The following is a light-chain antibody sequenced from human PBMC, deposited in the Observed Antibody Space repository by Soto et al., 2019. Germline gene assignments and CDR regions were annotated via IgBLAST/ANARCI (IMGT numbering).Light chain of an antibody. J-gene: IGKJ1*01. CDR2: EAS. V-gene: IGKV1-5*03. CDR3: QHYKESST. Sequence: DIQMTQSPSTLSASVGDRVTITCRASQSISSWLALYQQKPGKAPKLLIYEASSSEIGVPPRFSGRGFGKEFTLNISSLQPDDFATYYCQHYKESSTFGQGTRLEIK. CDR1: QSISSW.